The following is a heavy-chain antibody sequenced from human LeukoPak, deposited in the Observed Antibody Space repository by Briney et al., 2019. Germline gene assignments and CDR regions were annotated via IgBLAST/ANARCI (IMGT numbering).Heavy chain of an antibody. CDR3: ASDSSGWYKYFQH. J-gene: IGHJ1*01. D-gene: IGHD6-19*01. V-gene: IGHV1-69*04. Sequence: GASVKVSCKASGGTFSSYAISWVRQAPGQGLEWMGRIIPILGIANYAQKFQGRVTITADKSTSTAYMELSSLRSEGTAVYYCASDSSGWYKYFQHWGQGTLVTVSS. CDR1: GGTFSSYA. CDR2: IIPILGIA.